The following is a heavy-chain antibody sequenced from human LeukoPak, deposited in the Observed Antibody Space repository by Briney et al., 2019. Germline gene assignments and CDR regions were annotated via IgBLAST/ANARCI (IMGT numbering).Heavy chain of an antibody. J-gene: IGHJ2*01. Sequence: SETLSLTCTVSGGSISSYYWSWIRQPAGKGLEWIGRIYTSGSTNYNPSLKSRVTMSVDTSKNQFSLKLSSVTAADTAVYYCARDYGGNHNSGYWYFDLWGRGTLVTLSS. D-gene: IGHD4-23*01. V-gene: IGHV4-4*07. CDR3: ARDYGGNHNSGYWYFDL. CDR1: GGSISSYY. CDR2: IYTSGST.